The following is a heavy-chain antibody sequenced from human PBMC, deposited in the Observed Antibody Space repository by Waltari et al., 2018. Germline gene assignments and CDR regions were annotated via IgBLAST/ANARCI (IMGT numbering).Heavy chain of an antibody. CDR1: EALSGVGLT. CDR3: ARRGSYNYFDY. J-gene: IGHJ4*02. D-gene: IGHD1-26*01. CDR2: IYSSSGST. Sequence: QVQLQESGPDWLSPPRPLPPTALAPEALSGVGLTWAGTRQPPGKGLEWIGNIYSSSGSTNYNPSLKNRVTISKDTSKNQFSLKLSSVTAADTAVYFCARRGSYNYFDYWGQGVLVTVSS. V-gene: IGHV4-39*07.